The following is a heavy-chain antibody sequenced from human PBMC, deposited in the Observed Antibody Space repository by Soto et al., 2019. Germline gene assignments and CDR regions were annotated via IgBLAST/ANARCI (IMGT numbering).Heavy chain of an antibody. CDR2: IIPIFGTA. J-gene: IGHJ6*02. Sequence: ASVKVSCKASGGTFSSYAISWVRQAPGQGLEWMGGIIPIFGTANYAQKFQGRVTITADESTSTAYMELSSLRSEDTAVYYCARVRGDTAMVPANYYYYGMDVWGQGTTVTV. CDR1: GGTFSSYA. V-gene: IGHV1-69*13. CDR3: ARVRGDTAMVPANYYYYGMDV. D-gene: IGHD5-18*01.